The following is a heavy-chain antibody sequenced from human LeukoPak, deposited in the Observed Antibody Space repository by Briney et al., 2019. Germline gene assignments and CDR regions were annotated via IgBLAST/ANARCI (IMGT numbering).Heavy chain of an antibody. Sequence: GGSLRLSCAASGFTFSSYAMSWVRQAPGKGLEWVSAISGSGGSTYYADSVKGRFTISRDNSKNTLYLQMNSLRAEDTAVYYCAKDRGIAPEPYYYYGMDVWGQETTVTVSS. CDR3: AKDRGIAPEPYYYYGMDV. CDR2: ISGSGGST. V-gene: IGHV3-23*01. D-gene: IGHD6-13*01. CDR1: GFTFSSYA. J-gene: IGHJ6*02.